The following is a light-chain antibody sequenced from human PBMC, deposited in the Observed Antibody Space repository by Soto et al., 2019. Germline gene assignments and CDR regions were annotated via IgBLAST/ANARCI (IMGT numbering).Light chain of an antibody. V-gene: IGKV1-9*01. J-gene: IGKJ5*01. CDR2: GGY. Sequence: DIPPTQSPSLPSSSFCDPVPPTCRASQDVSDFLAWYQHAPGKAPNLLIYGGYTLQSGVPSRFSGSGSGTEFSLTITGLQPEDFATYYCQYLNGIPTITFGQGTRLEIK. CDR3: QYLNGIPTIT. CDR1: QDVSDF.